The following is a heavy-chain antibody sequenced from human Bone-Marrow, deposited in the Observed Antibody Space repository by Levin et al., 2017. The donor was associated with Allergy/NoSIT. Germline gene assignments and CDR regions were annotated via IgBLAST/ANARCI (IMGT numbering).Heavy chain of an antibody. CDR3: ARGIAAATIYYFDY. J-gene: IGHJ4*02. Sequence: ASETLSLTCTVSGGSISSYYWSWIRQPPGKGLEWIGYIYYSGSTNYNPSLKSRVTISVDTSKNQFSLKLSSVTAADTAVYYCARGIAAATIYYFDYWGQGTLVTVSS. V-gene: IGHV4-59*01. D-gene: IGHD6-13*01. CDR2: IYYSGST. CDR1: GGSISSYY.